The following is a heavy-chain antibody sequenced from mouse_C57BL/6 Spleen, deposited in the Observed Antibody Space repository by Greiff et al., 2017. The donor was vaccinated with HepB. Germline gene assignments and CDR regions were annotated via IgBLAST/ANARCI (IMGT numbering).Heavy chain of an antibody. Sequence: EVQLQQSGPELVKPGASVKIPCKASGYTFTDYNMDWVKQSHGKSLEWIGDINPNNGGTIYNQKFKGKATLTVDKSSSTAYMELRSLTSEDTAVYYCARRDYGSSYVRYFDVWGTGTTVTVSS. D-gene: IGHD1-1*01. J-gene: IGHJ1*03. CDR3: ARRDYGSSYVRYFDV. V-gene: IGHV1-18*01. CDR1: GYTFTDYN. CDR2: INPNNGGT.